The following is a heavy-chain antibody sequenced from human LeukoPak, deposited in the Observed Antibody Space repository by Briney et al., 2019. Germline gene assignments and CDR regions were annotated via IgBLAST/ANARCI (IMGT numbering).Heavy chain of an antibody. CDR3: ARECDGDCYFIASDC. J-gene: IGHJ4*02. V-gene: IGHV1-18*01. Sequence: ASVKISCKASGYTFTTYGITWVRQAPGQGLEWMGWISPHNGNTKYTEKFQGRINMTTDTSTSTAYIELRSLRSDDTAVYFCARECDGDCYFIASDCWGQGSLVTVSS. CDR2: ISPHNGNT. CDR1: GYTFTTYG. D-gene: IGHD2-21*02.